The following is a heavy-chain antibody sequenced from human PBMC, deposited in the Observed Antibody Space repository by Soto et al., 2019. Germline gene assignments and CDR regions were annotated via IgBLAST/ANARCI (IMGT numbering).Heavy chain of an antibody. CDR1: GFTFSSYS. CDR2: ISSSSSYI. CDR3: ARATGPYCSSTSCYTPGYFDY. J-gene: IGHJ4*02. D-gene: IGHD2-2*02. V-gene: IGHV3-21*01. Sequence: EVQLVESGGGLVKPGGSLRLSCAASGFTFSSYSMNWVRQAPGKGLEWVSSISSSSSYIYYADSVKGRFTISRDNAKNTLYLQMNSLRAEDTAVYYCARATGPYCSSTSCYTPGYFDYWGQGTLVTVSS.